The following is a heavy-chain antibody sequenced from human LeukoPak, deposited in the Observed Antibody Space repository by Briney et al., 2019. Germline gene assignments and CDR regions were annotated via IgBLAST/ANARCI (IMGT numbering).Heavy chain of an antibody. CDR3: ARFPPDNSGSYYGAFDI. CDR2: INWNGGST. V-gene: IGHV3-20*04. CDR1: GFTCDDYG. D-gene: IGHD1-26*01. Sequence: GGSLRLSCAASGFTCDDYGMSWVRQAPGKGLEWVSGINWNGGSTGYADSVKGRFTISRDNAKNSLYLQMNSLRAEDTALYYCARFPPDNSGSYYGAFDIWGQGTMVTVSS. J-gene: IGHJ3*02.